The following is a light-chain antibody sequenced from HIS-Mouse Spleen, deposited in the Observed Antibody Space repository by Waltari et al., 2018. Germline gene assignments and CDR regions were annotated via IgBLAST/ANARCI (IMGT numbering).Light chain of an antibody. CDR3: SSYTSSSTVV. Sequence: QSALTQPASVSGSPGQSITISCTGTSSDVGGYNYVYWYQHHPGKAPKPMIYDVSYRPSGVSNRFSGSKSGNTASLTISGLQAEDEADYYCSSYTSSSTVVFGGGTKLTVL. J-gene: IGLJ2*01. CDR1: SSDVGGYNY. CDR2: DVS. V-gene: IGLV2-14*03.